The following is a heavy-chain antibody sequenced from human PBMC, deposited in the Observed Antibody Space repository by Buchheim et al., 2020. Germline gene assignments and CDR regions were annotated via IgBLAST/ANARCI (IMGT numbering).Heavy chain of an antibody. CDR3: ARERTTVVTLYDAFDI. J-gene: IGHJ3*02. Sequence: QVQLVESGGGVVQPGRSLRLSCAASGFTFSSYAMHWVRQAPGKGLEWVAVISYDGSNKYYADSVKGRFTISSDNSKNTLYLQMNSLRAEDTAVYYCARERTTVVTLYDAFDIWGQGT. CDR2: ISYDGSNK. CDR1: GFTFSSYA. D-gene: IGHD4-23*01. V-gene: IGHV3-30-3*01.